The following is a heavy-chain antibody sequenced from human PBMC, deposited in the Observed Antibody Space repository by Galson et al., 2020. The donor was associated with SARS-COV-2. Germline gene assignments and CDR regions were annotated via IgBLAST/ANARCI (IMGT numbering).Heavy chain of an antibody. CDR2: IYYSGST. Sequence: SETLSLTCTVSGGSISSSSYYWGWIRQPPGKGLEWIGSIYYSGSTYYNPSLKSRVTISVDTSKNQFSLKLSSVTAADTAVYYCARDTLAYYYDSSGYPWGRHWGQGTLVTVSS. CDR1: GGSISSSSYY. D-gene: IGHD3-22*01. CDR3: ARDTLAYYYDSSGYPWGRH. J-gene: IGHJ4*02. V-gene: IGHV4-39*07.